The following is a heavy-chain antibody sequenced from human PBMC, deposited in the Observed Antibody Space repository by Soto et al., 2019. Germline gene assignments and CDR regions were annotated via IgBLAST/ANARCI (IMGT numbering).Heavy chain of an antibody. J-gene: IGHJ5*02. CDR1: GYTFTSYV. Sequence: SVKASCKASGYTFTSYVMHWVRQAPGQGPEWMGGIIPIFGTANYAQKFQGRVTITADKSTSTAYMELRSLRSEDTAVYYCASRHYDSSGPTGWFDPWGQGTLITVSS. CDR3: ASRHYDSSGPTGWFDP. V-gene: IGHV1-69*06. CDR2: IIPIFGTA. D-gene: IGHD3-22*01.